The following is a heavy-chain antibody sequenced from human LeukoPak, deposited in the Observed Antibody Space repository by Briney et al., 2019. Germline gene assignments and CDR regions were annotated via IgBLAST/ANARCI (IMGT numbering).Heavy chain of an antibody. D-gene: IGHD3-22*01. CDR3: AREVVSYYDSSGYYFFDY. CDR1: GFTFSSYS. V-gene: IGHV3-48*02. CDR2: ISSSSSTI. Sequence: PGGSLRLSCAASGFTFSSYSMNWVRQAPGKGLEWVSYISSSSSTIYYADSVKGRFTISRDNAKNSLYLQMNSLRDEDTAVYYCAREVVSYYDSSGYYFFDYWGQGTLVTVSS. J-gene: IGHJ4*02.